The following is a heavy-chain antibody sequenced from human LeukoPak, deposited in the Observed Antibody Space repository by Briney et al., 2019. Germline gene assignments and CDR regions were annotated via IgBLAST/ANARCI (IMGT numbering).Heavy chain of an antibody. CDR3: ARHRYCSTTVCYDMGGY. V-gene: IGHV5-51*01. CDR1: GYSFTSYW. Sequence: GESLKISCKGSGYSFTSYWIGWVRQMPGKGLEWMGTIYPGDSDTRYSPYFQGQVPISADKSISTAYLQWSSLKASDTAMYYCARHRYCSTTVCYDMGGYWGQGTLSPSPQ. CDR2: IYPGDSDT. D-gene: IGHD2-2*01. J-gene: IGHJ4*02.